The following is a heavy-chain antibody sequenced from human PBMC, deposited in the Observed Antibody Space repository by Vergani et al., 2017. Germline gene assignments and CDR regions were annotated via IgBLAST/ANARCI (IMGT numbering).Heavy chain of an antibody. CDR1: GYTFTSYG. D-gene: IGHD3-10*01. CDR3: AREVQSPWVWGGLNWFDP. CDR2: ISLYNGNT. V-gene: IGHV1-18*01. J-gene: IGHJ5*02. Sequence: QVQLVQSGAEVKKPGASVKVSCKASGYTFTSYGISWVRQAPGQGLEWMGWISLYNGNTNYEQKLQGRVTMTTDTSTTTAYMELRSLRSDDTAVYYCAREVQSPWVWGGLNWFDPWGQGTLVTVSS.